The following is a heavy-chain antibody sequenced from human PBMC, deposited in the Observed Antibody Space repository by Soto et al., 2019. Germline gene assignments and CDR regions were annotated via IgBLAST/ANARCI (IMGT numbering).Heavy chain of an antibody. Sequence: PSQTLSLTCVISGDSVSSNSAAWNWIRQSPSRGLEWLGRTYYRSKWYNDYAVSVKSRITINPDTSKNQFSLQLNSVTPEDTAVNYCARGVVSSWYISNWFDPWGQGTLVTVSS. CDR2: TYYRSKWYN. CDR1: GDSVSSNSAA. V-gene: IGHV6-1*01. D-gene: IGHD6-13*01. CDR3: ARGVVSSWYISNWFDP. J-gene: IGHJ5*02.